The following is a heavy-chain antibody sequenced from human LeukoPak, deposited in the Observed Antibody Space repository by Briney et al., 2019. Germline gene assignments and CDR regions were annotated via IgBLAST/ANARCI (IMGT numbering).Heavy chain of an antibody. CDR2: IYSGGSA. CDR1: GFTFSSYA. J-gene: IGHJ4*02. D-gene: IGHD1-1*01. CDR3: ARETKGGHLDY. V-gene: IGHV3-53*01. Sequence: GGSLRLSCAASGFTFSSYAMSWVRQAPGKGLEWVSVIYSGGSAYYADSVKGRFTISRDNSKNTLYLQMNSLRAEDTAVYYCARETKGGHLDYWGQGTLVTVSS.